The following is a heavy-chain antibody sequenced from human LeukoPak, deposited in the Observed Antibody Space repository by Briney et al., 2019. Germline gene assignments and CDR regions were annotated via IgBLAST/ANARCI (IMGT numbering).Heavy chain of an antibody. J-gene: IGHJ4*02. Sequence: PGRSLRLSCAASGFTFDDYAMHWVRQAPGKGLEWVSGISCNSGSIGYADSVKGRFTISRDNSKNSLYLQMNSLRAEDTALYYCPKGVDTAMVTTFDYWGQGTLVTVSS. D-gene: IGHD5-18*01. V-gene: IGHV3-9*01. CDR1: GFTFDDYA. CDR2: ISCNSGSI. CDR3: PKGVDTAMVTTFDY.